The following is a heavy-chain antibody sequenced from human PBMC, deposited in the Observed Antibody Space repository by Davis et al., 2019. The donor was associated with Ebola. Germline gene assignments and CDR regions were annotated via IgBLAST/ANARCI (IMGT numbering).Heavy chain of an antibody. CDR1: GFTFSSYA. J-gene: IGHJ5*02. Sequence: GESLKISCAASGFTFSSYAMSWVRQAPGKGLEWVSAISGSGGSTYYADSVKGRFTISRDNAKNSLYLQMNSLRAEDTAVYYCAKSDRGAMVTHESWGQGTLVTVSS. D-gene: IGHD5-18*01. CDR2: ISGSGGST. V-gene: IGHV3-23*01. CDR3: AKSDRGAMVTHES.